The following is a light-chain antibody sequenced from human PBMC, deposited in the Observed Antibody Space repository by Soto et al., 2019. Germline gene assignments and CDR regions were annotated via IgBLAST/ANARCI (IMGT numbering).Light chain of an antibody. V-gene: IGLV2-18*01. CDR2: DVN. CDR1: TTDIENHDT. CDR3: SLYSSNGSFI. Sequence: QCVLTQPPFVSGSPGLLVPLPCAATTTDIENHDTASWYQPAPGTAPKLFFYDVNNRPSGATDRFSGSTSGNPASLTISGLQAEDEIDYFCSLYSSNGSFIFGPGTKVTVL. J-gene: IGLJ1*01.